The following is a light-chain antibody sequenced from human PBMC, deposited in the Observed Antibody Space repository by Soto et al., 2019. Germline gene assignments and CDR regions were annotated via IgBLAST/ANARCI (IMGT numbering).Light chain of an antibody. Sequence: EIVLTQSPGTLPLSPGERATLSCRASQTISSSFLAWYQQKPGQAPGLLIYRASRRAPGIPHRFSGSGSWTDFPLTISRLEPEDFAVYYCHQCGSSTLDTFGPGTKVEIK. J-gene: IGKJ3*01. CDR1: QTISSSF. CDR3: HQCGSSTLDT. V-gene: IGKV3-20*01. CDR2: RAS.